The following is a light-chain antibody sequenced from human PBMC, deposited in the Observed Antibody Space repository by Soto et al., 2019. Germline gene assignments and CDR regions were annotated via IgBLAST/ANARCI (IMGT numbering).Light chain of an antibody. V-gene: IGKV3-20*01. CDR1: QSVDSNF. CDR3: QQYGRSPLLYT. CDR2: GSS. J-gene: IGKJ2*01. Sequence: EIVLTQSPGTLSLSPGERATLFCRTSQSVDSNFLAWYQQKPGQAPRLLVYGSSTRAAGVPDRFSGSGSGTDLTLHISTLEPEDFAVYYCQQYGRSPLLYTLGPGTQLGVK.